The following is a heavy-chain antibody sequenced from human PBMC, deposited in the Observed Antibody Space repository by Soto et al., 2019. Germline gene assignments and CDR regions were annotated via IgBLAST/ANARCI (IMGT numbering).Heavy chain of an antibody. CDR3: ARSVAVPGAHIDY. D-gene: IGHD6-19*01. J-gene: IGHJ4*02. V-gene: IGHV4-59*01. CDR1: GGSISGSY. CDR2: VYYTGST. Sequence: QVQLQESGPGLVKPSETLSLTCSVSGGSISGSYWSWIRQSPGKGLEWLGYVYYTGSTNYSPSLRSRVSISVDTSKNECSLRLSSVTAADTAVYFCARSVAVPGAHIDYWGQGTQVTVSS.